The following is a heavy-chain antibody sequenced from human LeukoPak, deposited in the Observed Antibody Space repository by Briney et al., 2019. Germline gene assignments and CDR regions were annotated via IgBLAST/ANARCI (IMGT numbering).Heavy chain of an antibody. V-gene: IGHV1-2*02. J-gene: IGHJ1*01. CDR3: AREDYYDSSGYYKNKEYFQH. CDR2: FNPNSGGT. Sequence: ASVKVSCKASGYTFTGYYMYWVRQAPGQGLEGMGWFNPNSGGTNYAQKFQGRVTITRDTSISTAYMELSRLRSDDTAVYYCAREDYYDSSGYYKNKEYFQHWGQGTLVTVSS. D-gene: IGHD3-22*01. CDR1: GYTFTGYY.